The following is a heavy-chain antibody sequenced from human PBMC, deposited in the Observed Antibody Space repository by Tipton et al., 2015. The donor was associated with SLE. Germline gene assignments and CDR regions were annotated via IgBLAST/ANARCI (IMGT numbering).Heavy chain of an antibody. V-gene: IGHV3-33*08. Sequence: SLRLSCAASGFDLSSYWMHWVRQAPGKGLEWVAVIWYDGSNKYYADSVKGRFTISRDNSKNTLYLQMNSLRAEDTAVYYCAGQLSYYYGMDVWGQGTTVTVSS. D-gene: IGHD6-13*01. J-gene: IGHJ6*02. CDR3: AGQLSYYYGMDV. CDR2: IWYDGSNK. CDR1: GFDLSSYW.